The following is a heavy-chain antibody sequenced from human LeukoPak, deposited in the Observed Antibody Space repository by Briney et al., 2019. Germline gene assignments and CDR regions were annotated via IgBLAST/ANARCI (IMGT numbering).Heavy chain of an antibody. V-gene: IGHV1-69*13. D-gene: IGHD3-3*01. Sequence: SVKVSCTASGGTFSSYAISWVRQAPGQGLEWMGGIIPIFGTANYAQKFQGRVTITADESTSTAYMELSSLRSEDTAVYYCARASLSNYDFWSGYYAPFDYWGQGTLVTVSS. CDR2: IIPIFGTA. J-gene: IGHJ4*02. CDR3: ARASLSNYDFWSGYYAPFDY. CDR1: GGTFSSYA.